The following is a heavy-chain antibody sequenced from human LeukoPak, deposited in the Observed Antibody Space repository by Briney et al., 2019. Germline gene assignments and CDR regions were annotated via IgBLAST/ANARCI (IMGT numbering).Heavy chain of an antibody. J-gene: IGHJ5*02. Sequence: SETLSLTCAVYGGSFSGYYWSWIRQPPGKGLEWIGEINHSGSTNYNPSLKSRVTISVHTSKNQFSLKLSSVTAADTAVYYCARGIAARRAFIGPWGQGTLVTVSS. CDR3: ARGIAARRAFIGP. CDR1: GGSFSGYY. D-gene: IGHD6-6*01. V-gene: IGHV4-34*01. CDR2: INHSGST.